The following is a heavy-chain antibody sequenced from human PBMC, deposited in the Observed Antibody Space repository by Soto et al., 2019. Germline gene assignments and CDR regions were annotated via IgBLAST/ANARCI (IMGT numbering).Heavy chain of an antibody. Sequence: PGGSLRLSCAASGFTFSSHAMNWVRQAPGKGLEWVALIWNAGNNKYYADAGSVKGRFTISRDNSKNTLYLQMNSLRAEDTAVYYCAKDLSFLTLDLYYYYYGMDVWGQGTTVTVSS. CDR2: IWNAGNNK. J-gene: IGHJ6*02. V-gene: IGHV3-30*02. CDR3: AKDLSFLTLDLYYYYYGMDV. D-gene: IGHD7-27*01. CDR1: GFTFSSHA.